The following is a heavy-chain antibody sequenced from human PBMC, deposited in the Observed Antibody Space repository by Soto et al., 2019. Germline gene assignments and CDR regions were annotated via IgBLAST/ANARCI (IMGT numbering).Heavy chain of an antibody. D-gene: IGHD6-13*01. Sequence: QVQLVQSGAEVKKPGASVKVSCKASGYTFTSYYMHWVRQAPGQGLEWMGIINPSGGSTSYAQKFQGRVTMTRDTSTSTVYMELSSLRSEDTAVYYCARDIDGSRAAAGTLSEFPPYYYYGMDVWGQGTTVTVSS. V-gene: IGHV1-46*01. CDR3: ARDIDGSRAAAGTLSEFPPYYYYGMDV. CDR1: GYTFTSYY. J-gene: IGHJ6*02. CDR2: INPSGGST.